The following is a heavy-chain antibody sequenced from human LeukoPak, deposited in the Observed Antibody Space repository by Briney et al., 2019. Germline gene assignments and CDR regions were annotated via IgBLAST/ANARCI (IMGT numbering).Heavy chain of an antibody. D-gene: IGHD4-17*01. CDR3: ARSGTVTTWNY. CDR1: GGSISSGGYY. V-gene: IGHV4-31*03. CDR2: IYYSGTT. Sequence: SQTLSFTCTVSGGSISSGGYYWSWIRQHPGKGLEWIGCIYYSGTTYYHPSLTSRVAISVDTSKNQFSLKLSSVTAADTAVYYCARSGTVTTWNYWGQGTLVTVSS. J-gene: IGHJ4*02.